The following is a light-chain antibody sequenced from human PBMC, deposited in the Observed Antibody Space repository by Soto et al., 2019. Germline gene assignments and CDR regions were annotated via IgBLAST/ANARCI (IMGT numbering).Light chain of an antibody. CDR1: SGHSSYA. CDR2: LNSDGSH. V-gene: IGLV4-69*01. CDR3: QTWGTGIQV. Sequence: QPVLTQSPSASASLGASVKLTCTLSSGHSSYAIAWHQQQPEKGPRYLMKLNSDGSHYKGGGIPDRFSGSSSGAERHLTISSLQSEDEADYYCQTWGTGIQVFGTGTKVTVL. J-gene: IGLJ1*01.